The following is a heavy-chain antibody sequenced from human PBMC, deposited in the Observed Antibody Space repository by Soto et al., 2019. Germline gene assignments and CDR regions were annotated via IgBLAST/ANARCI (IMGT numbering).Heavy chain of an antibody. CDR2: ISAYNGNT. D-gene: IGHD3-22*01. J-gene: IGHJ3*02. Sequence: ASVKVSCKASGYTFTSYGISWVRQAPGQGLEWMGWISAYNGNTNYAQKLQGRVTMTTDTSTSTAYMELRSLRSNDTAVYYCARDPYYYDSSGYQAHDAFDIWGKGTMRTVAS. CDR1: GYTFTSYG. V-gene: IGHV1-18*04. CDR3: ARDPYYYDSSGYQAHDAFDI.